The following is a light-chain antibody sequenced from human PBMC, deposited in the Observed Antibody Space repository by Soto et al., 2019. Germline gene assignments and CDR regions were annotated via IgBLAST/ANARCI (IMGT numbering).Light chain of an antibody. CDR3: QVCDISSDHPYV. J-gene: IGLJ1*01. V-gene: IGLV3-21*02. CDR1: NIGSKS. CDR2: DDS. Sequence: SYELTQPPSVSVAPGQTARITCGGNNIGSKSVQWYQQKPGQAPVLVVYDDSDRPSGIPERFSGSNSGNTATLTISRVEGGDEADYYCQVCDISSDHPYVFGTGTKLTVL.